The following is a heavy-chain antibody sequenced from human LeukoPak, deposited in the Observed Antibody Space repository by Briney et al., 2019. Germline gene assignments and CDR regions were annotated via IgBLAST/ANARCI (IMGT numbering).Heavy chain of an antibody. J-gene: IGHJ3*02. D-gene: IGHD3-10*02. CDR1: GFTFRDYY. Sequence: PGGSLRLSCAAPGFTFRDYYMGWIRQAPGKGLEWVSYISSSGTGIYYADSVKGRFTISRDNAKNSLYLQVNSLRAEDTAVYYCARAMWDAFDIWGQGTMVTVSS. CDR3: ARAMWDAFDI. V-gene: IGHV3-11*01. CDR2: ISSSGTGI.